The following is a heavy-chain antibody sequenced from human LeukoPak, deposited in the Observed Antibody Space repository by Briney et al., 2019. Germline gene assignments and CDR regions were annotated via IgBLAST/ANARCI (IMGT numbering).Heavy chain of an antibody. CDR2: INHSGST. V-gene: IGHV4-34*01. J-gene: IGHJ3*02. CDR3: ARVGRTYYYDSSGCYSDAFDI. CDR1: GGSFSGYY. Sequence: SETLSLTCAVYGGSFSGYYWSWIRQPPGKGLEWIGEINHSGSTNYNPSLKSRVTISVDTSKNQFSLKLSSVTAADTAVYYCARVGRTYYYDSSGCYSDAFDIWGQGTMVTVSS. D-gene: IGHD3-22*01.